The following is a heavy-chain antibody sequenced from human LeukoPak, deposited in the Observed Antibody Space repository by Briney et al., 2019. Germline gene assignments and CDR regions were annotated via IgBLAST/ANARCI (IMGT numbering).Heavy chain of an antibody. CDR1: GGSFSGYY. CDR2: VNHSGST. CDR3: ARAPPPGATAYGVVDY. V-gene: IGHV4-34*01. J-gene: IGHJ4*02. Sequence: SETLFLTCAVYGGSFSGYYWSWIRQPPGKGLEWIGEVNHSGSTNYSPSLKSRVTISVDTSKNQFSLKLSSVTAADTAVYFCARAPPPGATAYGVVDYWGQGTLVTVSS. D-gene: IGHD3-16*01.